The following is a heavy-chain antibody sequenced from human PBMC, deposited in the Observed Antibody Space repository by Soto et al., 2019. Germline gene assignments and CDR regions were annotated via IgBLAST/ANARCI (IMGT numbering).Heavy chain of an antibody. CDR3: ARRDYYDSRGVFDY. J-gene: IGHJ4*02. Sequence: WETLSLTCTVSGGSISSSSYYWGWIRQPPGKGLEWIGSIYYSGSTYYNPSLKSRVTISVDTSKNQFSLKLSSVTAADTAVYYCARRDYYDSRGVFDYWGQGTLVTVSS. CDR1: GGSISSSSYY. D-gene: IGHD3-22*01. CDR2: IYYSGST. V-gene: IGHV4-39*01.